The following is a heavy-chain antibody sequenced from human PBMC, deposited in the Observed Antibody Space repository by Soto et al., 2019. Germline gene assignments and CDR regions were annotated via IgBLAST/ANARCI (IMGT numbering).Heavy chain of an antibody. CDR2: ITSDTKTI. Sequence: EVQLVESGGNLVQPGGSLRLSCAASGFRFSIYSMNWVRQAPGKGLEWSAYITSDTKTIKYADSVRGRFTISRDNGKNSVYLQMNTLRDEETAVYYFARTVESHFDYWGQGTVVTVSA. D-gene: IGHD4-17*01. CDR3: ARTVESHFDY. CDR1: GFRFSIYS. V-gene: IGHV3-48*02. J-gene: IGHJ4*02.